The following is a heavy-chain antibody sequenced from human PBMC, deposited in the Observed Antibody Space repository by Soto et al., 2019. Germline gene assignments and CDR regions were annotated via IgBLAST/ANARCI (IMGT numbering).Heavy chain of an antibody. CDR3: ARGSGIVLVPAAMEGFDY. D-gene: IGHD2-2*01. Sequence: ASVKVSCKASGYTFTGYYMHWVRQAPGQRLEWMGWINAGNGNTKYSQKFQGRVTITRDTSASTAYMELSGLRSEDTAVYYCARGSGIVLVPAAMEGFDYWGQGTLVTVSS. J-gene: IGHJ4*02. V-gene: IGHV1-3*01. CDR1: GYTFTGYY. CDR2: INAGNGNT.